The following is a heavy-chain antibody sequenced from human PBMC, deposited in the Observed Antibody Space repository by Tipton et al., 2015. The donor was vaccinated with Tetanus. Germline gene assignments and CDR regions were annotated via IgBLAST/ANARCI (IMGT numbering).Heavy chain of an antibody. J-gene: IGHJ5*02. V-gene: IGHV1-46*01. CDR3: AYSSGRYNWFDP. CDR1: GYTFTSYY. Sequence: QLVQSGAEVKKPGASVKVSCKASGYTFTSYYMHWVRQAPGQGLEWMGIINPSGGSTSYAQKFQGRVTMTRDTSTSTVYMELSSLRSEDTAVYYCAYSSGRYNWFDPWGQGTLVTVSS. D-gene: IGHD6-19*01. CDR2: INPSGGST.